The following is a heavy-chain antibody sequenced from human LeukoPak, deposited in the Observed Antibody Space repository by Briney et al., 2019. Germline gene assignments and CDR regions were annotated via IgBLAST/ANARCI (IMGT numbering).Heavy chain of an antibody. J-gene: IGHJ5*02. CDR1: GGTFSSYA. CDR3: ARYSSSWPNNWFDP. V-gene: IGHV1-69*05. Sequence: GASVKVSCKASGGTFSSYAISWVRQAPGQGLEWMGGIIPIFGTVNYAQKFQGRVTITTDESTSTAYMELSSLRSEDTAVYYCARYSSSWPNNWFDPWGQGTLVTVSS. D-gene: IGHD6-13*01. CDR2: IIPIFGTV.